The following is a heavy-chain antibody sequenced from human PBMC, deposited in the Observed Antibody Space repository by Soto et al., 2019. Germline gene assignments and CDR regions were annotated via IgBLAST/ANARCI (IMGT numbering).Heavy chain of an antibody. Sequence: EVQLAESGGGMVQPGGSLRLSCVASGFTFSSYDMHWVGQAPGKGLEYVSSISSNGGTTYYGNSVKGRFTISRDNSKNTLYLQMCSLRADDMAVYYCVRRVSGNYDYWGQGTLVTVSS. CDR1: GFTFSSYD. CDR2: ISSNGGTT. V-gene: IGHV3-64*01. J-gene: IGHJ4*02. D-gene: IGHD1-7*01. CDR3: VRRVSGNYDY.